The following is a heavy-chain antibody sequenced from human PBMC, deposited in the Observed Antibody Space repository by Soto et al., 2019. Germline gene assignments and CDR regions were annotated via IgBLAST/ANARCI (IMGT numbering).Heavy chain of an antibody. CDR2: IIPIFGTA. D-gene: IGHD3-3*01. J-gene: IGHJ5*02. Sequence: SVKVSCNASGGTFSSYAISWVRQAPGQGLEWMGGIIPIFGTANYAQKFQGRVTITADESTSTAYMELSSLRSEDTAVYYCARETKDDFWSGYSNWFDPWGQGTLVTVSS. V-gene: IGHV1-69*13. CDR3: ARETKDDFWSGYSNWFDP. CDR1: GGTFSSYA.